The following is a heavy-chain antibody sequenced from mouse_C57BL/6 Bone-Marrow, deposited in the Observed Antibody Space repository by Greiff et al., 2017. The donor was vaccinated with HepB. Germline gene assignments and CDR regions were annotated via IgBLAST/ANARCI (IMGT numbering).Heavy chain of an antibody. J-gene: IGHJ3*01. Sequence: QVQLKQSGAELVRPGASVTLSCKASGYTFTDYEMHWVKQTPVHGLEWIGAIDPETGGTAYNQKFKGKAILTADKSSSTAYMALRSLTSEDSAVYYCTRGYGYEVLYWGQGTLVTVSA. CDR3: TRGYGYEVLY. CDR2: IDPETGGT. CDR1: GYTFTDYE. V-gene: IGHV1-15*01. D-gene: IGHD2-2*01.